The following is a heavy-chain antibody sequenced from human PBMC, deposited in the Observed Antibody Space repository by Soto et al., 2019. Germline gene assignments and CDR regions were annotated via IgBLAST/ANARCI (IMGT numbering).Heavy chain of an antibody. D-gene: IGHD6-6*01. CDR2: MNPSSANT. J-gene: IGHJ6*03. Sequence: QVPLVQSGAEVKKPGASVKVSCKASGYTFTRYDINWVRQATGQGLEWMGWMNPSSANTGYAQKFQGRVTMTRDTSISTAYMELSSLKSEDTAVYYCARGLRSSSSESVDVWGKGTTVTVSS. CDR3: ARGLRSSSSESVDV. V-gene: IGHV1-8*01. CDR1: GYTFTRYD.